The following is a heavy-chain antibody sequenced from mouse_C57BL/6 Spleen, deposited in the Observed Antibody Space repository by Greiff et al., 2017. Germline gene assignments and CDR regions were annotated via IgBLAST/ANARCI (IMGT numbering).Heavy chain of an antibody. CDR2: IDPSDSYT. CDR3: ARGRDYGSSYGGFAY. CDR1: GYTFTSYW. V-gene: IGHV1-69*01. D-gene: IGHD1-1*01. J-gene: IGHJ3*01. Sequence: QVQLQQSGAELVMPGASVKLSCKASGYTFTSYWMHWVKQRPGQGLEWIGEIDPSDSYTNYNQKFKGKSTLTVDKSSSTAYMQLSSLTSEDSAVYYCARGRDYGSSYGGFAYWGQGTLVTVSA.